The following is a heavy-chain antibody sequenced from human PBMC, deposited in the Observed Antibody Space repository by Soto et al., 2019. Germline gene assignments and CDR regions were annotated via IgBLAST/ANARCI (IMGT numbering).Heavy chain of an antibody. CDR3: ATHPPYGPLDY. CDR1: GDSISSSSNH. V-gene: IGHV4-39*01. Sequence: SETLSLTCTVSGDSISSSSNHWGWILHPPGKGLEWIGNIYYSENTYYNPSLKSRVTISVDTSKNQFSLRLTSVTAADTAVYYCATHPPYGPLDYWGQGTLVTGSS. CDR2: IYYSENT. J-gene: IGHJ4*02. D-gene: IGHD4-17*01.